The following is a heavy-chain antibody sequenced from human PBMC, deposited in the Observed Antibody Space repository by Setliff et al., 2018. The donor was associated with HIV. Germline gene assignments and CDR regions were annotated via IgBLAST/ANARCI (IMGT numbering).Heavy chain of an antibody. CDR3: ARGPGAKSAEAFDI. V-gene: IGHV4-34*01. CDR1: GGSFSGYC. Sequence: SETLSLTCAVYGGSFSGYCWSWIRQPPGKGLEWIGEINHSGRTKYNPSLKSRVTISIDTLKNQFYLTVSSVTAADTAVYYCARGPGAKSAEAFDIWGRGTVVTVSS. J-gene: IGHJ3*02. CDR2: INHSGRT. D-gene: IGHD2-15*01.